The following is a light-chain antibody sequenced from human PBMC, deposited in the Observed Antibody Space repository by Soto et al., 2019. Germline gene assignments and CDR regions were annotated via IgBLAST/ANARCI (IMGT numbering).Light chain of an antibody. V-gene: IGKV1D-16*01. CDR3: QQYGSSSIT. CDR1: QGISSW. J-gene: IGKJ5*01. CDR2: AAS. Sequence: DIRVTPSPPTLSVSVGDRVTITCRASQGISSWLAWYQQKPGKAPKLLIYAASSLQSGVPSRFSGSGSGTDFTLTISRLEPEDFAVYYCQQYGSSSITFGQGTRLEIK.